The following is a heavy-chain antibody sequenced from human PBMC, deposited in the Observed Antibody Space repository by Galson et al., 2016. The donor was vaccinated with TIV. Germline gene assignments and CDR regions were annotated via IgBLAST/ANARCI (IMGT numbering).Heavy chain of an antibody. CDR1: GFSLSTYGMS. J-gene: IGHJ4*01. V-gene: IGHV2-70*17. CDR2: IDWDDDK. CDR3: ARAPISIFGLATSHYFAY. Sequence: PALVTPTQTLTLTCTFSGFSLSTYGMSVGWIRQPPGKALEWLARIDWDDDKFYNSSLKTRLTISKDISRNQVVLTMTNMDSVDTATYYCARAPISIFGLATSHYFAYWGHGILVTVSS. D-gene: IGHD3-3*01.